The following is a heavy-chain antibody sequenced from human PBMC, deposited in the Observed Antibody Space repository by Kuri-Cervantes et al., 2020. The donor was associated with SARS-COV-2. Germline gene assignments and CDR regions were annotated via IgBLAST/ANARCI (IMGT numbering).Heavy chain of an antibody. CDR3: ARGGGGYILRAKYFDY. J-gene: IGHJ4*02. D-gene: IGHD5-12*01. V-gene: IGHV4-61*10. CDR2: INHSGST. CDR1: GGSIGSGNYY. Sequence: SETLSLTCTVSGGSIGSGNYYWSWIRQPAGKGLEWIGEINHSGSTNYNPSLKSRVTISVDTSKNQFSLKLSSVTAADTAVYYCARGGGGYILRAKYFDYWGQGTLVTVSS.